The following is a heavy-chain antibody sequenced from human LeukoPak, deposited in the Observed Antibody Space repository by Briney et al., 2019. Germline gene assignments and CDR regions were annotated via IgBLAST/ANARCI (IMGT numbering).Heavy chain of an antibody. CDR2: ISGSGGST. CDR3: AKVGAMYYYDSSGFVDY. J-gene: IGHJ4*02. CDR1: RFTFSSYA. V-gene: IGHV3-23*01. Sequence: PGGSLRLSCAASRFTFSSYAMSWVRQAPGKGLEWVSAISGSGGSTYYADSVKGRFTISRDNSKNTLYLQMNSLRVEDTAVYYCAKVGAMYYYDSSGFVDYWGQGTLVTVSS. D-gene: IGHD3-22*01.